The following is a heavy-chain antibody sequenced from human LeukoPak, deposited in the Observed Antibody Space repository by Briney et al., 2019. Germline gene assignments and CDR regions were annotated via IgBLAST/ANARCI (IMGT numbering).Heavy chain of an antibody. D-gene: IGHD5-18*01. CDR3: AKDIGYSYGSFDY. Sequence: GESLTLSCAASGFSFSSYAMSWVCQPPGKGLEWVASISGSGGSTYYADSVKGRCTISRDNSKNTLYLQMNSLRAEDTAVYYRAKDIGYSYGSFDYWGQGTLVTVSS. CDR2: ISGSGGST. V-gene: IGHV3-23*01. CDR1: GFSFSSYA. J-gene: IGHJ4*02.